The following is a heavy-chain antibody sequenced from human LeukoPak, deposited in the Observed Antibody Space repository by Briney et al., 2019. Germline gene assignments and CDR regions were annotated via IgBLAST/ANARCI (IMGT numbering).Heavy chain of an antibody. Sequence: SETLSLTCTVSGGSISSGGYYWSWIRQHPGKGLEWIGYIYYSGSTYYNPSLESRVTISVDTSKNQFSLKLSSVTAADTAVYYCARHGPGGTMVRGRPHYYFDYWGQGTLVTVSS. CDR2: IYYSGST. V-gene: IGHV4-31*03. J-gene: IGHJ4*02. CDR1: GGSISSGGYY. CDR3: ARHGPGGTMVRGRPHYYFDY. D-gene: IGHD3-10*01.